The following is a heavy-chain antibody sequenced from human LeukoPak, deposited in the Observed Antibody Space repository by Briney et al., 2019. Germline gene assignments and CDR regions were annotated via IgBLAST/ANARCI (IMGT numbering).Heavy chain of an antibody. D-gene: IGHD5-18*01. J-gene: IGHJ6*02. CDR2: INPSGGST. CDR3: AAGYSYGLDGMDV. Sequence: ASVNVSCKASGYTFTSFGITWVRQAPGQGLEWMGIINPSGGSTSYAQKFQGRVTMTRDTSTSTVYMELSSLRSEDTAVYYCAAGYSYGLDGMDVWGQGTTVTVSS. CDR1: GYTFTSFG. V-gene: IGHV1-46*01.